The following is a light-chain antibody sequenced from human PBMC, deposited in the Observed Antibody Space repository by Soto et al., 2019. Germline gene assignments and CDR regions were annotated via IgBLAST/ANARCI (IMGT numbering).Light chain of an antibody. CDR3: QQGYSMPLT. V-gene: IGKV1-39*01. J-gene: IGKJ4*01. CDR1: HNINNY. CDR2: AAY. Sequence: DIQMTQSPSSLYSSVGDIVTITCRASHNINNYLSLYQQKPGKAPKLLIYAAYSLQSGVTSKFSGSGSATDFTITISSLQPEDFATYYCQQGYSMPLTVGAGTKVEIK.